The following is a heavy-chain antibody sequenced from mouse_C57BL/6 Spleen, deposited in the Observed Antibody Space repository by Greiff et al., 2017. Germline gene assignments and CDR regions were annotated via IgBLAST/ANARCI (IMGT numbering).Heavy chain of an antibody. Sequence: VQLQQSGPELVKPGASVKISCKASGYAFSSSWMNWVKQRPGKGLEWLGRIYPGDGDTNYNGKFKGKATLTADKSSSTAYMQLSSLTSEDSAVYFCARYNYGNSQYYFDYWGQGTTLTVSS. D-gene: IGHD2-1*01. V-gene: IGHV1-82*01. CDR2: IYPGDGDT. J-gene: IGHJ2*01. CDR1: GYAFSSSW. CDR3: ARYNYGNSQYYFDY.